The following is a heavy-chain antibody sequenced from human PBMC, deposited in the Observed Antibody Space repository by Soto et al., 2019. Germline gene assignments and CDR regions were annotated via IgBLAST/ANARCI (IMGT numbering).Heavy chain of an antibody. CDR2: IYYSGST. V-gene: IGHV4-39*01. J-gene: IGHJ5*01. CDR3: ARHSGTYSSSWFDY. CDR1: GGSISSSNFY. Sequence: SETLSLTCSVSGGSISSSNFYWGWIRQPPGKGLEWIGSIYYSGSTYYNPSPRSRLTISVATSKSQFSLKLSSVTAADTAVYYCARHSGTYSSSWFDYWGQGALVTVSS. D-gene: IGHD6-13*01.